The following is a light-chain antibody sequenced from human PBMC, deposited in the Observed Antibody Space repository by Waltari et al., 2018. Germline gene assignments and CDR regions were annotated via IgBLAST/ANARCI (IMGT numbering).Light chain of an antibody. CDR2: DDN. J-gene: IGLJ1*01. V-gene: IGLV2-14*03. CDR3: SSYTTSSTYV. CDR1: SSDIGAFKY. Sequence: QSALTQPASVSGSPGQSIPISCTGTSSDIGAFKYVSWYQQHPGKAPKLIIYDDNSRPSGVSNQFSGSKSGNTASLTISGLQAEDEADYYCSSYTTSSTYVLGTGTKVTVL.